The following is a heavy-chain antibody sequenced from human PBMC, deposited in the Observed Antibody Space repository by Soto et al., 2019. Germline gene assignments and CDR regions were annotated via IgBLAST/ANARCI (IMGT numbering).Heavy chain of an antibody. CDR2: IYYSGST. CDR3: ARDGGYGSGSYRFDY. J-gene: IGHJ4*02. D-gene: IGHD3-10*01. V-gene: IGHV4-31*03. CDR1: GGSISSGGYY. Sequence: QVQLQESGPGLVTPSQTLSLTCTVSGGSISSGGYYWSWIRQHPGKGLEWIGYIYYSGSTSYNPSRKSRVTISIDTSKNQFSLKLSSVTAADTAVYYCARDGGYGSGSYRFDYWGQGTLVTVSS.